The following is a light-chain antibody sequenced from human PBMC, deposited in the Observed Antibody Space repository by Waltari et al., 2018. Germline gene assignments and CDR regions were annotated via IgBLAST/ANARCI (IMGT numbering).Light chain of an antibody. CDR2: ATS. J-gene: IGKJ2*02. Sequence: DIQLTQSPSFLPVHVGDKVFITCRASQDIGSAVAWYQQKPGKAPKLLIYATSTWQTGVSSRFSASGSGTEFTLTISRLQREDFASYYCQQLNDYSCSFGQGTRLEIK. CDR1: QDIGSA. CDR3: QQLNDYSCS. V-gene: IGKV1-9*01.